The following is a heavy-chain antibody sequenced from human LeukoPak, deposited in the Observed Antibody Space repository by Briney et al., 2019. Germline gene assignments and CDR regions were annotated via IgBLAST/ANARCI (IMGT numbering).Heavy chain of an antibody. V-gene: IGHV1-2*02. CDR3: ARDQNHAFDI. J-gene: IGHJ3*02. CDR1: GYTFTVYY. CDR2: INPNSGDT. D-gene: IGHD2/OR15-2a*01. Sequence: GASVTVSFKASGYTFTVYYMHWVRQAPGQGLEWMGWINPNSGDTNYAQKFQGRVTMTRDTSISTAYMELSRLRSDDTAVYYCARDQNHAFDIWGQGTMVTVSS.